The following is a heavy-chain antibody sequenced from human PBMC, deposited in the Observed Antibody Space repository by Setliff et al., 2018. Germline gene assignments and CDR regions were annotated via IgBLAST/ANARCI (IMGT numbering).Heavy chain of an antibody. Sequence: PSETLSLTCTVSGESIRSNNWWNWVRQPPGKGLEWIGDIYQSGTTNYNPSLKSRVTISADTSKNQFSLKLKSVTAADTAVYYCARAPGRNIRGDYWGQGALVTVPS. V-gene: IGHV4-4*02. CDR2: IYQSGTT. CDR3: ARAPGRNIRGDY. CDR1: GESIRSNNW. J-gene: IGHJ4*02. D-gene: IGHD3-10*01.